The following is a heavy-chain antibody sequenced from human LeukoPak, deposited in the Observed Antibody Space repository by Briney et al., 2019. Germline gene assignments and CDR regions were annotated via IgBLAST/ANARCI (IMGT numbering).Heavy chain of an antibody. V-gene: IGHV1-69*06. J-gene: IGHJ4*02. CDR3: ARVDGSEKTMDY. CDR2: IIPIFGTA. D-gene: IGHD3-10*01. Sequence: GSSVKVSCKAPGGTFSSYATSWVRQAPGQGLEWMGGIIPIFGTANYAQKFQGGVTITADKSTSTAYMELSSLRSEDTAVYYCARVDGSEKTMDYWGQGTLVTVSS. CDR1: GGTFSSYA.